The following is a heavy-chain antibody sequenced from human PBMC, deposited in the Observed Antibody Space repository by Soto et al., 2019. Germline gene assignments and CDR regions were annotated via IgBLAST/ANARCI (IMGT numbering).Heavy chain of an antibody. CDR1: GFTFSNYG. Sequence: QVQLVESGGGVVQPGRSLRLSCAASGFTFSNYGMHWVRQAPGKGLEWVAVISHDGSNKYYADSVKGRFTISRDNSRNHLYLQMNSLRTEDTAVYYCASLAVGYLDAFDMWGQGTLVTVSS. CDR3: ASLAVGYLDAFDM. J-gene: IGHJ3*02. D-gene: IGHD5-18*01. CDR2: ISHDGSNK. V-gene: IGHV3-30*03.